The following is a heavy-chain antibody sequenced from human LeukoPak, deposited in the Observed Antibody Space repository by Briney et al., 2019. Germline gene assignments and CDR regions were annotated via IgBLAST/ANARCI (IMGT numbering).Heavy chain of an antibody. CDR3: ARRFRYSSYYYMDV. V-gene: IGHV4-34*01. CDR2: INHSGST. J-gene: IGHJ6*03. CDR1: GGSFSGYY. Sequence: SETLSLTCAVYGGSFSGYYWSWIRQPPGKGLEWIGEINHSGSTNYNPSLKSRVTISVDTSKNQFSLKLSSVTAADTAVYYCARRFRYSSYYYMDVWGKGTTVTVPS. D-gene: IGHD1-1*01.